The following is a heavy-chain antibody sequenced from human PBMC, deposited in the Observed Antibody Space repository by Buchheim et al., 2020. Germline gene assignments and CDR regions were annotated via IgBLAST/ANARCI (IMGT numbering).Heavy chain of an antibody. CDR1: GFTFSSYA. D-gene: IGHD3-22*01. CDR2: ISYDGSNK. CDR3: ARDTVPDYYDSSGYSAD. Sequence: QVQLVESGGGVVQPGRSLRLSCAASGFTFSSYAMHWVRQAPGKGLEWVAVISYDGSNKYYADSVKGRFTISRDNSKKTLYLQMNSLRAEDTAVYYCARDTVPDYYDSSGYSADWGQGTL. J-gene: IGHJ4*02. V-gene: IGHV3-30-3*01.